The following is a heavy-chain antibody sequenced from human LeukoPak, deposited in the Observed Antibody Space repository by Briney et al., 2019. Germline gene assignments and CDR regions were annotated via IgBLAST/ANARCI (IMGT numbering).Heavy chain of an antibody. Sequence: ASVEVSCKASGYTFTGYYMHWVRQAPGQGLEWMGWINPNSGGTNYAQKFQGRVTMTRDTSISTAYMELSRLRSDDTAVYYCARARLMVRGVTRPTLKNWFDPWGQGTLVTVSS. CDR2: INPNSGGT. CDR3: ARARLMVRGVTRPTLKNWFDP. CDR1: GYTFTGYY. V-gene: IGHV1-2*02. J-gene: IGHJ5*02. D-gene: IGHD3-10*01.